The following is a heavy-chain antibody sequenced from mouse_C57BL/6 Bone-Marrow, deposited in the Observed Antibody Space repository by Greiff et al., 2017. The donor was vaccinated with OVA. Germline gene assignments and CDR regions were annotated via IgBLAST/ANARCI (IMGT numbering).Heavy chain of an antibody. J-gene: IGHJ1*03. Sequence: EVKLMESGGGLVQPGGSMKLSCAASGFTFSDAWMDWVRQSPEKGLEWVAEIRNKANNHATYYAESVKGRFTISRDDSKSSVYLQMNSLRAEDTGIYYCTRPPTVVAPYWYFDVWGTGTTVTVSS. V-gene: IGHV6-6*01. D-gene: IGHD1-1*01. CDR3: TRPPTVVAPYWYFDV. CDR2: IRNKANNHAT. CDR1: GFTFSDAW.